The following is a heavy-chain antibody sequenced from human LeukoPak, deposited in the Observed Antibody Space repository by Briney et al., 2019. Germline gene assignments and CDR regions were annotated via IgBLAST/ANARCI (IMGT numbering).Heavy chain of an antibody. D-gene: IGHD3-9*01. CDR1: GFIFSSYN. Sequence: GGSLRLSCEASGFIFSSYNMSWVRQAPGKGLEWVSSINPNGDYIYYADSVKGRFTISRDNAKNSLYLQMTSLKAEDTAVYFCARGIGYFDWLFFSWGQGTLLTVSS. CDR2: INPNGDYI. V-gene: IGHV3-21*06. CDR3: ARGIGYFDWLFFS. J-gene: IGHJ5*02.